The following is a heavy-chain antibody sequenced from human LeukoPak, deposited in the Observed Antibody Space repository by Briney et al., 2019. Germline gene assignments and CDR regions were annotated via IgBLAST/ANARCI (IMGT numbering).Heavy chain of an antibody. J-gene: IGHJ6*02. Sequence: GGSLRLSCAASGFTFSSYWMHWVRHAPGKGLVWVSRINSDGSSTSYADSVKGRFTISRDNAKNTLYLQMNSLRAEDTAVYYCAKDGPSYSSSWYLDVWGQGTTVTVSS. CDR3: AKDGPSYSSSWYLDV. CDR2: INSDGSST. V-gene: IGHV3-74*01. D-gene: IGHD6-13*01. CDR1: GFTFSSYW.